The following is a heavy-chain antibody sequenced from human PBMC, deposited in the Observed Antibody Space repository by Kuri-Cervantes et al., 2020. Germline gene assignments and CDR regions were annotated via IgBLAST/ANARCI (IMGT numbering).Heavy chain of an antibody. J-gene: IGHJ6*02. CDR1: GGSISSYY. CDR3: ARAKGQNGLDV. CDR2: IYHSGST. V-gene: IGHV4-59*12. Sequence: SETLSLTCTVSGGSISSYYWSWIRQPPGKGLEWIGYIYHSGSTNYNPSLKSRVTMSVETSKNQFSLKLSSVTAADTAVYYCARAKGQNGLDVWGQGTTVTVSS.